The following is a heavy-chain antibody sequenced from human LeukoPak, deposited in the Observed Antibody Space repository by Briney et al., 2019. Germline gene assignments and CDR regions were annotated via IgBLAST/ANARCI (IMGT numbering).Heavy chain of an antibody. V-gene: IGHV4-34*01. CDR3: ARGRPSSWLLYYYYGMDV. CDR1: GRSLSGYY. CDR2: INHSGST. J-gene: IGHJ6*04. Sequence: SETLSLTCAVYGRSLSGYYWSWIRQPPGKGLEWIGEINHSGSTNYNPSLKSRITISVDTSKNQFSLKLSSVTAADTAVYYCARGRPSSWLLYYYYGMDVWGKVTTVTVSS. D-gene: IGHD6-13*01.